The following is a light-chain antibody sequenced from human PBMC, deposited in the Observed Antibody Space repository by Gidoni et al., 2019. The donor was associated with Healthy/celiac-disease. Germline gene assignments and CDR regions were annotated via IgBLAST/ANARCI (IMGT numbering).Light chain of an antibody. CDR3: MQGTHWPFT. V-gene: IGKV2-30*01. CDR1: QSLVYSDGNTS. J-gene: IGKJ5*01. CDR2: KVS. Sequence: DVVMTQSPLSLTVILGQPASISCRSSQSLVYSDGNTSLNWFQQRPGQSPRRLIYKVSNRDSGVPDRFSGSGSGPDFTLKISRVEAEDVGVYYCMQGTHWPFTFGQGTRLEIK.